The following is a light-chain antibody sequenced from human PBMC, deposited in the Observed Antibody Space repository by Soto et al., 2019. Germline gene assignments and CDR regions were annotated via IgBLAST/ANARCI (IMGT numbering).Light chain of an antibody. CDR1: QSVSSSY. Sequence: EIVLTQSPGTLSLSPGEGATLSCRASQSVSSSYLAWYQQKPGQAPRLLIYGASRRATGIPDRFSGSGSGTDFTLTISRLEPDDFAVYYCQQCGTSSWTFGQGTKVEI. CDR2: GAS. V-gene: IGKV3-20*01. J-gene: IGKJ1*01. CDR3: QQCGTSSWT.